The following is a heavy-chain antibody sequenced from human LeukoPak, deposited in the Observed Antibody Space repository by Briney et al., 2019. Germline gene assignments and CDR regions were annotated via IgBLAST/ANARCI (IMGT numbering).Heavy chain of an antibody. V-gene: IGHV3-7*01. CDR1: GFTFSSYW. CDR2: IKQGGSAK. CDR3: SSGNDYGDYLVDY. Sequence: PGGSLRLSCAASGFTFSSYWRSWVRQAPGKGLEWVANIKQGGSAKYYVDPVKGRFTISRDNAKNSLYLKMNSLRAEDTAVYYCSSGNDYGDYLVDYWGQGTLVTVSS. D-gene: IGHD4-17*01. J-gene: IGHJ4*02.